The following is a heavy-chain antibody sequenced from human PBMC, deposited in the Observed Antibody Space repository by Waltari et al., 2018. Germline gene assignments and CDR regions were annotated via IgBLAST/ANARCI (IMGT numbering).Heavy chain of an antibody. D-gene: IGHD3-10*01. J-gene: IGHJ4*02. CDR2: INPNSGDT. V-gene: IGHV1-2*06. CDR3: ARYHYGSGRSGFDY. Sequence: VQLVQSGAEMMTPGASVKVSCKAYGYSFTDHFLHWVRPAPGQGLEWMGRINPNSGDTNYVQKFQGRVTMTRDTSISTAYMELGPLRSDDTAVFYCARYHYGSGRSGFDYWGQGTLVTVSS. CDR1: GYSFTDHF.